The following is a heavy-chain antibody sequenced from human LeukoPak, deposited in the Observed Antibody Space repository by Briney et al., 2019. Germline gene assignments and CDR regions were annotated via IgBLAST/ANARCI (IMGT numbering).Heavy chain of an antibody. J-gene: IGHJ4*02. D-gene: IGHD2-15*01. CDR2: IYYSGST. CDR1: GGSVSSRSYY. Sequence: SETLSLTCTVSGGSVSSRSYYWSWIRQPPGNGLEWIGYIYYSGSTNYNPSLKSRVTISVDTSKNQFSLKLSSVTAADSAVYYCAAVVGDYVDYWGQGTLVTVSS. V-gene: IGHV4-61*01. CDR3: AAVVGDYVDY.